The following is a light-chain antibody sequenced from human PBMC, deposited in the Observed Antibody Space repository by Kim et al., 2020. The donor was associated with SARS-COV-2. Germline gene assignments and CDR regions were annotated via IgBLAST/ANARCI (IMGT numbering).Light chain of an antibody. V-gene: IGLV5-37*01. CDR1: SDIKVGRHN. J-gene: IGLJ2*01. CDR2: YFSDSDK. CDR3: MIWPRNAVL. Sequence: LTCTLPSDIKVGRHNGNWFQQKPGSPPRYLLYYFSDSDKGQGSGVPSRFSGSKDASANTGILLISGLQSEDEGDYYCMIWPRNAVLFGGGTQLTVL.